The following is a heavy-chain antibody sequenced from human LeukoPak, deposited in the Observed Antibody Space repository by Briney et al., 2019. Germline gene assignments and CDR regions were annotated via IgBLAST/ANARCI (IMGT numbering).Heavy chain of an antibody. CDR2: IYYSGST. V-gene: IGHV4-59*01. Sequence: SETLSLTCTVSVGSISSYYWSWIRQPPGKGLEWIGYIYYSGSTNYNPSLKSRVTISVDTSKNQFSLKLSSVTAADTAVYYCARERRGSYTDYWGQGTLVTVSS. D-gene: IGHD1-26*01. J-gene: IGHJ4*02. CDR3: ARERRGSYTDY. CDR1: VGSISSYY.